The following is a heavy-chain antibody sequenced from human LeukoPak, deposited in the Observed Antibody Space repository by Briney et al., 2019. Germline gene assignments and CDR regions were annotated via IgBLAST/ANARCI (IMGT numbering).Heavy chain of an antibody. CDR1: GGSISIGGYY. CDR2: IYYSGST. V-gene: IGHV4-31*03. CDR3: ARVGDMVTAYDLATYYFDY. J-gene: IGHJ4*02. Sequence: PSETLSLTCTVSGGSISIGGYYCSWIRQPPGKGLEWIGYIYYSGSTYYNPSLKSRVTMSVDTSKSQFSLKLSSVTAADTAVYYCARVGDMVTAYDLATYYFDYWGQGTLVTVSS. D-gene: IGHD2-21*02.